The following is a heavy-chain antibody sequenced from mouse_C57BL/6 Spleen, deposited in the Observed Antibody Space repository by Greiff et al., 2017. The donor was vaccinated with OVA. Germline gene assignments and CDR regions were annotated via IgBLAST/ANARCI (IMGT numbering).Heavy chain of an antibody. CDR1: GYTFTSYW. V-gene: IGHV1-69*01. CDR2: IDPSDSYT. CDR3: ARSSYGYAMDY. D-gene: IGHD1-1*02. Sequence: QVQLKQPEAELVMPGASVKLSCKASGYTFTSYWMHWVKQRPGQGLEWIGEIDPSDSYTNYNQKFKGKSTLTVDKSSSTAYMQLSSLTSEDSAVYYCARSSYGYAMDYWGQGTSVTVSS. J-gene: IGHJ4*01.